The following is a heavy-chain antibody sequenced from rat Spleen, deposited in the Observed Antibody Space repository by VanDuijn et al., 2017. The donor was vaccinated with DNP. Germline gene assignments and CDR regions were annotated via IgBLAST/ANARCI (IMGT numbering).Heavy chain of an antibody. CDR2: INSAGST. CDR1: GYSITSSYR. Sequence: EVQLQESGPGLVKPSQSLSLTCSVTGYSITSSYRWNWIRKFPGNKLEWMGYINSAGSTNYNPSLKSRISITRDTSKNQFFLQVNSVTTEDTATYYCALLRAYAMDAWGQGTSVTVSS. CDR3: ALLRAYAMDA. J-gene: IGHJ4*01. V-gene: IGHV3-3*01. D-gene: IGHD1-6*01.